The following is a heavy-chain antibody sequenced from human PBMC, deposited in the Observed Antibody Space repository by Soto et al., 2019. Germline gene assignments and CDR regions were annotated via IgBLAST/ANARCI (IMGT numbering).Heavy chain of an antibody. D-gene: IGHD3-10*01. CDR1: GFTVSSNY. V-gene: IGHV3-66*01. CDR3: ARDVYQRRGSVYYYYMDV. Sequence: EVQLVESGGGLVQPGGSLRLSCAASGFTVSSNYMSWVRQAPGKGLEWVSVIYSGGSTYYADSVKGRFTISRDNSKNTLYLQMNSLRAEDTAVYYCARDVYQRRGSVYYYYMDVCGKGTTVTVSS. J-gene: IGHJ6*03. CDR2: IYSGGST.